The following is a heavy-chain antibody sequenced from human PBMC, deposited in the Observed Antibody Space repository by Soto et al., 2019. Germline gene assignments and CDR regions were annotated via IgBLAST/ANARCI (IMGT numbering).Heavy chain of an antibody. V-gene: IGHV4-4*02. D-gene: IGHD6-19*01. CDR1: GGSISSSNW. Sequence: PSATLSLTCAVSGGSISSSNWWSWVRQPPGKGLEWIGEIYHSGSTNYNPSLKSRVTISVDKSKNQFSLKLSSVTAADTAVYYCASPGIAVAEFDYWGQGTLVTVSS. J-gene: IGHJ4*02. CDR3: ASPGIAVAEFDY. CDR2: IYHSGST.